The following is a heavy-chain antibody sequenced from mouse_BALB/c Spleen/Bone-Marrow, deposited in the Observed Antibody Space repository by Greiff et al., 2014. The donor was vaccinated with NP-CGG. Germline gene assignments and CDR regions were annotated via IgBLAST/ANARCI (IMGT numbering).Heavy chain of an antibody. CDR3: TRSLYGNYVMDF. V-gene: IGHV1-15*01. CDR1: GYTFTDYE. D-gene: IGHD2-1*01. Sequence: SGAELVRPGASVALSCKASGYTFTDYEMHWVKQTPVHGLEWIGAIDPKTGGTXXXXXFKXXATLXADKSSSTAYMELRSLTSEDSAVYYCTRSLYGNYVMDFWGQGTSVTVSS. CDR2: IDPKTGGT. J-gene: IGHJ4*01.